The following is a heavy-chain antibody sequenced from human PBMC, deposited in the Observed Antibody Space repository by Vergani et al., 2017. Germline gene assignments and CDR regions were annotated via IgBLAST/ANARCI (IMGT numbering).Heavy chain of an antibody. D-gene: IGHD4-17*01. CDR1: GYSVSTSYW. V-gene: IGHV4-4*03. CDR3: ARMRTAYWYFDL. Sequence: QVQLQESGPGLVKPPGTLSLTCAVSGYSVSTSYWWTWVRQPPGKGLEWIGEIYFSGGTYYNPSLKSRVTISLDKSNNQFSLTLISVTAADTAVYYCARMRTAYWYFDLWGRGTLVTVSS. CDR2: IYFSGGT. J-gene: IGHJ2*01.